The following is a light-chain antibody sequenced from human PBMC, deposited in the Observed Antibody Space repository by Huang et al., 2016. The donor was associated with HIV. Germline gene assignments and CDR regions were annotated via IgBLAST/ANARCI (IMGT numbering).Light chain of an antibody. J-gene: IGKJ1*01. CDR2: GTS. CDR3: LQAATYPWT. V-gene: IGKV1-6*01. CDR1: QGVRGY. Sequence: VQMTQSPSSLSASVGDRFTISCRASQGVRGYLGWDQQKPGKAPKLRIYGTSTVQSGVPSRFGGSGAGTHYTLSINSLQPEDFATYYCLQAATYPWTFGQGTKVEI.